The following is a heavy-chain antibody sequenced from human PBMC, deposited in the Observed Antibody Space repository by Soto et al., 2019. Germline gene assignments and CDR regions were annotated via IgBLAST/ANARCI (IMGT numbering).Heavy chain of an antibody. Sequence: PGGSLRLSCAASGFSLSDHYIDWVRQAPGKGLEWVGRSRDKAQGYSTEYAASVKGRFTTSRDDSKNSVLLQMNSLKTEDTAVYYCTRGGSPRRGPTYYYYGLDVWGQGTTVTVSS. J-gene: IGHJ6*02. CDR3: TRGGSPRRGPTYYYYGLDV. V-gene: IGHV3-72*01. CDR1: GFSLSDHY. D-gene: IGHD3-10*01. CDR2: SRDKAQGYST.